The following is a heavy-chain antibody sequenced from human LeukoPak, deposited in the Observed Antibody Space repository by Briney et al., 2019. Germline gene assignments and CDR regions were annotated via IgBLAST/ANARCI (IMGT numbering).Heavy chain of an antibody. D-gene: IGHD6-19*01. CDR2: IIPILGIA. J-gene: IGHJ4*02. Sequence: SVKVSCKASGGTFSSYAVSWVRQAPGQGLEWMGRIIPILGIANYAQKFQGRVTITADKSTSTAYMELSSLRSEDTAVYYCAREAIAVAGSDFDYWGQGTLVTVSS. CDR3: AREAIAVAGSDFDY. V-gene: IGHV1-69*04. CDR1: GGTFSSYA.